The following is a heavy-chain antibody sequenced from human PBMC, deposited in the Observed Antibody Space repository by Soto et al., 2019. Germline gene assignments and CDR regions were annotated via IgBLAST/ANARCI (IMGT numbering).Heavy chain of an antibody. CDR1: GGSISSVGYS. V-gene: IGHV4-30-2*01. CDR2: IYHSGST. CDR3: ATMGSVYSSSRYFDY. Sequence: TLSLTGAVSGGSISSVGYSWSWIRQPPGKGLEWIGYIYHSGSTYYNPSLKSRVTISVDRSKNKFSLKLSSVTAADTAVYYCATMGSVYSSSRYFDYWGQGTLVTVSS. J-gene: IGHJ4*02. D-gene: IGHD6-6*01.